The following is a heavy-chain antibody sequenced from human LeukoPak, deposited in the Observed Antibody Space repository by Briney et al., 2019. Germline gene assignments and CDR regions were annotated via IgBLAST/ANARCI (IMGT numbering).Heavy chain of an antibody. D-gene: IGHD3-10*01. Sequence: PGGSLRLSCAASGFTFSSYSMTWVRQAPGKGLEWVSFISSTGSYIYYADSVKGRFSISRDNAKNSLYLQMNSLRAEDMAVYYCARAISEESIWGQGTLVTVSS. V-gene: IGHV3-21*01. CDR3: ARAISEESI. CDR1: GFTFSSYS. J-gene: IGHJ4*02. CDR2: ISSTGSYI.